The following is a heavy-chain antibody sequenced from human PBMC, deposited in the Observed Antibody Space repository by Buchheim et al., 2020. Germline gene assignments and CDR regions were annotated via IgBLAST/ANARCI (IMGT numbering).Heavy chain of an antibody. CDR1: GFTFSSYA. Sequence: QVQLVESGGGVVQPGMSLRLSCAASGFTFSSYAMHWVRQAPGKGLEWVAVISYVGSNKYYADSVKGRFTISRDNSKNTLYLQMNRLRAEDTAVYYCARDRGYSSGWFDYWGQGTL. CDR3: ARDRGYSSGWFDY. CDR2: ISYVGSNK. D-gene: IGHD6-19*01. V-gene: IGHV3-30-3*01. J-gene: IGHJ4*02.